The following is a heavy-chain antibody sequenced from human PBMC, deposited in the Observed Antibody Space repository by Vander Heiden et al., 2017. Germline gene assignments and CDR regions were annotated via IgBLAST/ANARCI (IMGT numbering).Heavy chain of an antibody. CDR2: VIPIFGSA. V-gene: IGHV1-69*01. CDR1: GGTFSSSS. D-gene: IGHD2-15*01. J-gene: IGHJ2*01. CDR3: ARGAGCSGASCYSTGEGYFDL. Sequence: QVQLVQSGAEVKKPGSSVKVSCKTSGGTFSSSSISWVRQAPGQGLEWMGGVIPIFGSANYAQKFQGRVTITADESTTTVYMDLSSLRSDDTAVYYCARGAGCSGASCYSTGEGYFDLWGRGTLVTVSS.